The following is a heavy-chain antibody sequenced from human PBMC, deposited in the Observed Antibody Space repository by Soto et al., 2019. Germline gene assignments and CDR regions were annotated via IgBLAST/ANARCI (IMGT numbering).Heavy chain of an antibody. CDR3: ARDLSLLNYYGMDV. J-gene: IGHJ6*02. Sequence: QVQLQESGPGLVKPSQTLSLTCTVSGGSISSGGYYWSWIRQHPGKGLEWIGYIYYSGSTYYNPSLKSRVTISVDTSKNQFSLKLSSVTVADTAVYYCARDLSLLNYYGMDVWGQGTTVTVSS. CDR1: GGSISSGGYY. CDR2: IYYSGST. D-gene: IGHD2-15*01. V-gene: IGHV4-31*03.